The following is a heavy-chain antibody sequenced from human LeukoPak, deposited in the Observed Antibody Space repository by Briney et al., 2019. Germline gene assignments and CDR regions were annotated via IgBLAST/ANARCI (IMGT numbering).Heavy chain of an antibody. CDR3: ARESETSGWYDY. CDR2: ISGDGGST. D-gene: IGHD6-19*01. CDR1: GFIFDNYA. V-gene: IGHV3-43*02. J-gene: IGHJ4*02. Sequence: PGGSLRLSCAAPGFIFDNYAIHWVRQAPGKGLEWGSLISGDGGSTFYAESVRGRFTISRDNTRKSLSLQMSSLRSEDTALYYCARESETSGWYDYWGQGTLVTVSS.